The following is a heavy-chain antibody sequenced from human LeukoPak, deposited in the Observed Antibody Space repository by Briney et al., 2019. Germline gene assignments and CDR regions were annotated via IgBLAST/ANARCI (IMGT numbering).Heavy chain of an antibody. CDR2: ISDSGGRT. D-gene: IGHD3-22*01. J-gene: IGHJ4*02. V-gene: IGHV3-23*01. CDR3: AKRGVVIRVILVGFHKEAYYFDS. CDR1: GITLSNYG. Sequence: GGSLRLSCAVSGITLSNYGMSWVRRAPGKGREWVAGISDSGGRTNYADSVKGRFTISRDNPKNTLYLQMNSLRAEDTAVYFCAKRGVVIRVILVGFHKEAYYFDSWGQGALVTVSS.